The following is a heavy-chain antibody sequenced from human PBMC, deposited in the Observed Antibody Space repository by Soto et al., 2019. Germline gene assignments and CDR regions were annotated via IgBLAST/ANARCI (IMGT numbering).Heavy chain of an antibody. CDR2: IRSKAYGGTT. Sequence: GGSLRLSCTASGFTFGDYAMSWVRQAPGKGLEWVGFIRSKAYGGTTEYAASVKGRFTISRDDSKSIAYLQMNSLKTEDTAVYYCTRGRRRPYYYCRDVWGPGTTVTVSS. CDR3: TRGRRRPYYYCRDV. V-gene: IGHV3-49*04. J-gene: IGHJ6*02. D-gene: IGHD6-25*01. CDR1: GFTFGDYA.